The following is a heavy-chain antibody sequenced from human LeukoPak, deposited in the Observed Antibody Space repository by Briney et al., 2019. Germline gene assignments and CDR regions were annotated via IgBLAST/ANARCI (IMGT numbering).Heavy chain of an antibody. V-gene: IGHV4-31*03. Sequence: PSQTLSLTCTVSGGSISSGGYYWSWIRQHPGKCLEWIGHIYHDGRTDYTPSLKSRVTISIDTSRNQFSLRLSSVTAADTAVYYCARDSFYGSGSFGEIDYWGQGTLVTVSS. CDR3: ARDSFYGSGSFGEIDY. CDR1: GGSISSGGYY. D-gene: IGHD3-10*01. CDR2: IYHDGRT. J-gene: IGHJ4*02.